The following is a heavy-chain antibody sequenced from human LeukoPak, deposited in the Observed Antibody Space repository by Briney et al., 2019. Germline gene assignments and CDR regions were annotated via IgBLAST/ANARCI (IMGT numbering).Heavy chain of an antibody. D-gene: IGHD2-2*01. CDR2: ISAYNGNT. CDR1: GYTFTSYG. J-gene: IGHJ6*02. Sequence: ASVKVSCKASGYTFTSYGISWVRPAPGQGLEWMGWISAYNGNTNYAQKPQGRVTMTTDTSTSTAYMELRSLRSDDTAVYYCARDYGIVVVPAAMQRAYYYGMDVWGQGTTVTVSS. CDR3: ARDYGIVVVPAAMQRAYYYGMDV. V-gene: IGHV1-18*01.